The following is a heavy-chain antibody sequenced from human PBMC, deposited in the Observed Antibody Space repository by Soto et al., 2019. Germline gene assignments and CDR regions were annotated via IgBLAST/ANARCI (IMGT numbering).Heavy chain of an antibody. CDR3: ARGLSMVRGAPLDY. J-gene: IGHJ4*02. CDR2: ISSSSSTI. Sequence: EVQLVESGGGLVQPGGSLRLSCAASGFTFSSYSMNWVRQAPGKGLEWVSYISSSSSTIYYADSVKGRFTISRDNAKNSLYLQMNSLRDEDTAVYYCARGLSMVRGAPLDYWGQGTLVTVSS. D-gene: IGHD3-10*01. V-gene: IGHV3-48*02. CDR1: GFTFSSYS.